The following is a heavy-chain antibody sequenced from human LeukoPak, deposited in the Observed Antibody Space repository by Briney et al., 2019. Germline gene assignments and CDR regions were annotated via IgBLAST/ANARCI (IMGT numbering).Heavy chain of an antibody. V-gene: IGHV1-2*02. CDR3: ARDQLRGSDY. J-gene: IGHJ4*02. CDR2: INPNSGDT. D-gene: IGHD4-17*01. CDR1: GYTFIGYY. Sequence: ASVKVSCKASGYTFIGYYMHWVRQAPGQGLEWMGWINPNSGDTNYAQKFQGRVTMTRDTSISTAYMELSRLRSDDTAVYYCARDQLRGSDYWGQGTLVTVSS.